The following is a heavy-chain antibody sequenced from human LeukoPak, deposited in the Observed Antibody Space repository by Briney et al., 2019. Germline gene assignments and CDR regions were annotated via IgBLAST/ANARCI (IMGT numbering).Heavy chain of an antibody. CDR3: AKDMGTRYSYGFPDY. Sequence: GGSLRLSCAASGFTFDDYAMHWVRQAPGKGLEWVSLISWDGGSTYYADSVKGRFTISRDNSKNSLYLQMNSLRAEDTALYYCAKDMGTRYSYGFPDYWGQGTLVTVSS. V-gene: IGHV3-43D*03. CDR1: GFTFDDYA. J-gene: IGHJ4*02. CDR2: ISWDGGST. D-gene: IGHD5-18*01.